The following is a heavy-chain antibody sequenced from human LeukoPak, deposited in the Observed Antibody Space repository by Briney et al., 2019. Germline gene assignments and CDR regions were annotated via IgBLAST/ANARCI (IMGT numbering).Heavy chain of an antibody. D-gene: IGHD2-2*01. CDR2: INPNSGGT. CDR3: ARDGAIAVVPAAKSYYYYGMDV. V-gene: IGHV1-2*02. CDR1: GYTFTGYY. J-gene: IGHJ6*02. Sequence: ASVKVSCKASGYTFTGYYMHWVRQAPGQGLEWMGWINPNSGGTNYAQKFQGRVTMTRDTSISTAYMELSRLRSDDTAVYYCARDGAIAVVPAAKSYYYYGMDVWGQGTTVTVSS.